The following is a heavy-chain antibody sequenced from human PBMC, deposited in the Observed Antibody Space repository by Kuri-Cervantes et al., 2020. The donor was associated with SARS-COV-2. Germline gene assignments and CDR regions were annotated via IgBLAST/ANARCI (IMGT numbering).Heavy chain of an antibody. Sequence: GESLKISCAASGFTFRSYSMIWVRQAPGKGLEWVSSISSGSDYIYYADSMKGRFTISRDNAKSSLFLQLTSLRAEDTAVYYCANDGGDTVLLFDYWGQGTLVTVSS. J-gene: IGHJ4*02. CDR3: ANDGGDTVLLFDY. CDR1: GFTFRSYS. CDR2: ISSGSDYI. D-gene: IGHD5-18*01. V-gene: IGHV3-21*01.